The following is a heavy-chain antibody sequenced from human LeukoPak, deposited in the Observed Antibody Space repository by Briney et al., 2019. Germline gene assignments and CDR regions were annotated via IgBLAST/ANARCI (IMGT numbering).Heavy chain of an antibody. J-gene: IGHJ5*02. D-gene: IGHD1-26*01. CDR1: GYTFTGYY. CDR3: ARDNSVGDNAWWFDP. CDR2: INPNSGGT. Sequence: ASVKVSCKASGYTFTGYYMHWVRQAPGQGLEWMGWINPNSGGTNYAQKFQGRVTMTRDTSVSTAYMELSRLRSEDTAIYYCARDNSVGDNAWWFDPWGQGTLVTVSS. V-gene: IGHV1-2*02.